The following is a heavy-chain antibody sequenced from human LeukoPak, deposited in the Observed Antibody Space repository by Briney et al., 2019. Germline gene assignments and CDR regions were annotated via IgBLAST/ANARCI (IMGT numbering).Heavy chain of an antibody. CDR2: IYISGST. CDR3: ARDPGRVVRGVIINAFDI. V-gene: IGHV4-4*07. J-gene: IGHJ3*02. CDR1: GGSISSYY. D-gene: IGHD3-10*01. Sequence: SETLSLTCTVSGGSISSYYWSWIRQPAGKGLEWIGRIYISGSTNYNPSLKSRVTMSVDTSKNQFSLKLSSVTAADTAVYYCARDPGRVVRGVIINAFDIWGQGTMVTVSS.